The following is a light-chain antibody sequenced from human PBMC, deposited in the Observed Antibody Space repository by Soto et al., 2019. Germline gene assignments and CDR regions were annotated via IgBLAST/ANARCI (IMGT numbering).Light chain of an antibody. CDR3: QSYDTSLSGPV. CDR2: VNN. CDR1: SSNIGAGFN. V-gene: IGLV1-40*01. Sequence: QSVLTQPPSVSGAPGQRVTISCIGSSSNIGAGFNVHWYQQLPGTAPKLLMYVNNNRPSGVPDRFTGSKSGTSASLDIIGLQAEDEADYYCQSYDTSLSGPVFGGGTKLTVL. J-gene: IGLJ2*01.